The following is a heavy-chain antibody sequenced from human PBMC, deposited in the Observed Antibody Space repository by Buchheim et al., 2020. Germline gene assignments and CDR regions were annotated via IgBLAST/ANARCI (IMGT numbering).Heavy chain of an antibody. V-gene: IGHV3-15*01. D-gene: IGHD2-15*01. CDR3: VTGWYLDY. Sequence: EVQLVESGGGLVKPGGSLRLSCAGSGFIFSNAWMNWVRHAPGKGLEWVGPIKSKPNGGTIDAAAPVKGRFTISKDDSRSTAYLQMNSLKAEDTGVYYCVTGWYLDYWGQGTL. J-gene: IGHJ4*02. CDR1: GFIFSNAW. CDR2: IKSKPNGGTI.